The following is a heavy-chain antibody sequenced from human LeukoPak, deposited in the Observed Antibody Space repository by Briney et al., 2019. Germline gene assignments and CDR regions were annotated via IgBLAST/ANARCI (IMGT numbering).Heavy chain of an antibody. V-gene: IGHV4-59*01. D-gene: IGHD3-22*01. J-gene: IGHJ3*02. CDR1: GGSISSYY. CDR3: ARDWDYYDSSGPDAFDI. CDR2: IYYSGST. Sequence: SETLSLTCTVSGGSISSYYWSWIRQPPGKGLEWIGYIYYSGSTNYNPSLKSRVTISVDTSKNQFSLKLSSVTAADTAMYYCARDWDYYDSSGPDAFDIWGQGTMVTVSS.